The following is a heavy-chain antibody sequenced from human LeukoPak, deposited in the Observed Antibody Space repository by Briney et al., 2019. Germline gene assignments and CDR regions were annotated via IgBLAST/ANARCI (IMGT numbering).Heavy chain of an antibody. CDR2: INTNTGNP. Sequence: ASVKVSCKASGYTFISYAMNWVRQAPGQGLEWMGWINTNTGNPTYAQGFTGRFVFSLDTSVSTAYPQISSLKAEDTAVYYCARDRVLLWFGESYYFDYWGQGTLVTVSS. V-gene: IGHV7-4-1*02. CDR1: GYTFISYA. CDR3: ARDRVLLWFGESYYFDY. J-gene: IGHJ4*02. D-gene: IGHD3-10*01.